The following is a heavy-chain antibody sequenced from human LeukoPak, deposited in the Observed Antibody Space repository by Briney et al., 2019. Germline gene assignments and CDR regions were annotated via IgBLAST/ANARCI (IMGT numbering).Heavy chain of an antibody. Sequence: PGGSLRLSCAASGFSFSSHEMNWVRQAPGKGLEWVSYISSSGYTIHYADSVKGRFTISRDNTKNSLYLQMNSLRAEDTAVYFCARAPYYYDSSGYFQHWGQGTLVTVSS. V-gene: IGHV3-48*03. D-gene: IGHD3-22*01. CDR1: GFSFSSHE. CDR2: ISSSGYTI. CDR3: ARAPYYYDSSGYFQH. J-gene: IGHJ1*01.